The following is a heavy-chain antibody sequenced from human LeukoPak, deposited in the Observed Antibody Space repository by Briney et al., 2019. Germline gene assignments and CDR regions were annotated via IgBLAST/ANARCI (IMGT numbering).Heavy chain of an antibody. CDR3: TTYVPPSGY. CDR2: IKSDTDGGTT. Sequence: GGSLRLSCAASGFTFSNAWMSWVRQAPGKGLEWVGRIKSDTDGGTTDYAAPVKGRFTISRDDSKNTLYLQMNSLKTEDTAVYYCTTYVPPSGYWGQGTLVTVSS. J-gene: IGHJ4*02. V-gene: IGHV3-15*01. D-gene: IGHD3-10*01. CDR1: GFTFSNAW.